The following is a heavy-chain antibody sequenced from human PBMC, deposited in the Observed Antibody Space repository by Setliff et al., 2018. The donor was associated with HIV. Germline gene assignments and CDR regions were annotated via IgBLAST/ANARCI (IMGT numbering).Heavy chain of an antibody. D-gene: IGHD1-26*01. J-gene: IGHJ4*02. CDR2: IHTSGST. V-gene: IGHV4-4*07. Sequence: SETLSLTCSVSRGSITGYFWNWIRQPAGKGLEWIGHIHTSGSTNYNPPLKSRVTISIDTSKNQFSLKLRSATATDTALYYCASPTSDLYSGSPEWGQGTLVTVSS. CDR1: RGSITGYF. CDR3: ASPTSDLYSGSPE.